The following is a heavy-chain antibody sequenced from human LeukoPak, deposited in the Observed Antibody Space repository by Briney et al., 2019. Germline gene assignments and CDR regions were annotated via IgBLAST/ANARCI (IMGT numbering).Heavy chain of an antibody. CDR1: GFSFSGYG. CDR3: AALHTGTFVDY. Sequence: GSLRLSCAASGFSFSGYGMHWVRQVPGKGLEWVAFIRYDGITKFYIDSVKGRFAISRDNSKNTLSLQMNSLRTEDTAVYYCAALHTGTFVDYWGQGTLVTVSS. V-gene: IGHV3-30*02. D-gene: IGHD4-17*01. CDR2: IRYDGITK. J-gene: IGHJ4*02.